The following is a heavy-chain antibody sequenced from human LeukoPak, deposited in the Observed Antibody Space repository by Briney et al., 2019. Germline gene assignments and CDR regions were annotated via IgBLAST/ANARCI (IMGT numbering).Heavy chain of an antibody. V-gene: IGHV1-46*01. Sequence: GASVKVSCKASGYTFTSYYLHWVRQAPGQGLEWMGIINPSGDSTNYAQKFQGRVTMTRDTSTSTVYMELSSLRSEDTAVYYCARDQQFSGGSYYPSYYFDYWGQGTLVTVSS. CDR3: ARDQQFSGGSYYPSYYFDY. CDR2: INPSGDST. CDR1: GYTFTSYY. D-gene: IGHD3-10*01. J-gene: IGHJ4*02.